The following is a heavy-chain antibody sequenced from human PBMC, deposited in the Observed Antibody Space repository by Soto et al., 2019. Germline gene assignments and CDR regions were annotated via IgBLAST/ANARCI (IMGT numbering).Heavy chain of an antibody. CDR1: GGSISSADYY. J-gene: IGHJ6*02. Sequence: PSETLSLTCTVSGGSISSADYYWSWIRQPPGKGLEWIGYIYHSGSTYYNPPLKSRVTISIDTSKNQFSLKVISVTAADTAVYFCARVWGRCLHYYYYGMDVWGQGTTVTVSS. V-gene: IGHV4-30-4*01. D-gene: IGHD3-16*01. CDR2: IYHSGST. CDR3: ARVWGRCLHYYYYGMDV.